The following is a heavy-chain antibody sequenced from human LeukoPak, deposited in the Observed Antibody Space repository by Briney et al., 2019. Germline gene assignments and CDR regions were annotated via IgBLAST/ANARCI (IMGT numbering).Heavy chain of an antibody. Sequence: TLSLTCTVSDGSISSGSYYWTWIRQPAGKGLEWIGRISTSGSTNYNPSLKSRVTISADTSKNQFSLKLNSVTAADTAVYYCARAAAAGLDSWGQGTLVTVSS. D-gene: IGHD6-13*01. CDR3: ARAAAAGLDS. J-gene: IGHJ4*02. CDR1: DGSISSGSYY. CDR2: ISTSGST. V-gene: IGHV4-61*02.